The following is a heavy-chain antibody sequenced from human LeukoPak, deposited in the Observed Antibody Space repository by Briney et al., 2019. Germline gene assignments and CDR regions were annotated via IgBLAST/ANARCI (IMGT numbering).Heavy chain of an antibody. V-gene: IGHV1-2*02. J-gene: IGHJ5*02. CDR3: ARGPIAVVGTGWFDP. D-gene: IGHD6-13*01. Sequence: ASVKVSCKASGYTFTSYYMHWVRQAPGQGLEWMGWINPNKIGTNYAQKFQGRVTMTGDTSISTAYMELSRLTSDDTAVYYCARGPIAVVGTGWFDPWGQRTLVTLSP. CDR2: INPNKIGT. CDR1: GYTFTSYY.